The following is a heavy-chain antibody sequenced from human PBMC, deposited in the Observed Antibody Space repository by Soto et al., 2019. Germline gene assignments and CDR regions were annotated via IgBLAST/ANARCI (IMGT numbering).Heavy chain of an antibody. CDR3: ASNSYGYIFYDH. J-gene: IGHJ4*02. CDR2: IYYTGST. D-gene: IGHD5-18*01. V-gene: IGHV4-30-4*01. Sequence: QAQLQESGPGLVKPSQTLSLTCTVSGGSISSGDYYWSWIRQPPGKGLEWIGYIYYTGSTYYNPSRKRRVNISVDTSKNQSSLKLSSVTAADTAVYYCASNSYGYIFYDHWGQGTLVTVSS. CDR1: GGSISSGDYY.